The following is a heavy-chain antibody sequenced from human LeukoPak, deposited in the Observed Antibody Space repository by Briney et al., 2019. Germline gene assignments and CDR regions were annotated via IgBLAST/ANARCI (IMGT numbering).Heavy chain of an antibody. CDR1: GYTFTGYY. CDR2: INPNSGGT. V-gene: IGHV1-2*06. J-gene: IGHJ4*02. Sequence: ASVKVSCKASGYTFTGYYMHWVRQAPGQGLEWMGRINPNSGGTNYAQKFQGRVTMTRDTSISTAYMELSSLRSEDTAVYYCARSLRGYSLWYFDYWGQGTLVTVSS. CDR3: ARSLRGYSLWYFDY. D-gene: IGHD5-18*01.